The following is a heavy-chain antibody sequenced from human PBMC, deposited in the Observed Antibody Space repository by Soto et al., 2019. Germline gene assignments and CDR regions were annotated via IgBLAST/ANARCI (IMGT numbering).Heavy chain of an antibody. Sequence: RRLSCAVSGFIFKNYALNWVRQAPGKGLEWVASITRDGYNKYYADSVKGRFTISRDNSKNTLSLQMTALRVEDSSVYYCTKSSGGSSSVGMDYWGPGTLVAVSS. J-gene: IGHJ4*02. V-gene: IGHV3-30*04. CDR2: ITRDGYNK. CDR1: GFIFKNYA. CDR3: TKSSGGSSSVGMDY. D-gene: IGHD6-6*01.